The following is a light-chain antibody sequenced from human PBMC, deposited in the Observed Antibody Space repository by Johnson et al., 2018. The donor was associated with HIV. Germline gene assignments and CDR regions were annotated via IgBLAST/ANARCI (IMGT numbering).Light chain of an antibody. CDR2: DND. CDR3: GTWDSRLTSYL. CDR1: SSNVGSSF. J-gene: IGLJ1*01. V-gene: IGLV1-51*01. Sequence: QSVLTQPPSVSAAPGQTVTISCSGSSSNVGSSFVSWYRQVPGTAPKLLIYDNDKRPSGIPGRFSGSKSGPSATLGITGLQTGDEADYYCGTWDSRLTSYLFGAGTKVTV.